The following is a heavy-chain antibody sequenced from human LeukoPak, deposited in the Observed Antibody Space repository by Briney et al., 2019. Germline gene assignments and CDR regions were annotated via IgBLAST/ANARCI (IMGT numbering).Heavy chain of an antibody. J-gene: IGHJ4*02. CDR2: ISGSGGST. Sequence: GGSLRLSCAASGFTFSSYAMSWVRQAPGKGLEWVSSISGSGGSTYHADSVKGRFTISRDNSKNSLYLQMNSLRTEDTALYYCAKGRIEQWLIDYWGQGTLVTVSS. V-gene: IGHV3-23*01. CDR1: GFTFSSYA. D-gene: IGHD6-19*01. CDR3: AKGRIEQWLIDY.